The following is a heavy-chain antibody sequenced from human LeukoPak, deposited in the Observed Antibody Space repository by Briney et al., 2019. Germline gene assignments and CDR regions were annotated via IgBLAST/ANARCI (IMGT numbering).Heavy chain of an antibody. J-gene: IGHJ4*02. CDR2: IYYSGST. Sequence: PSETLSLTCTVSGGSISSYYWGWIRQPPGKGLEWIGYIYYSGSTNYNPSLKSRVTISVDTSKNQFSLKLSSVTAADTAVYYCARGDDILTGYDYWGQGTLVTVSS. CDR3: ARGDDILTGYDY. D-gene: IGHD3-9*01. CDR1: GGSISSYY. V-gene: IGHV4-59*01.